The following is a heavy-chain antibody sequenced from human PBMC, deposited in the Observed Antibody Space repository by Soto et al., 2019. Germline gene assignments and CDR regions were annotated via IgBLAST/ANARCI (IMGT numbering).Heavy chain of an antibody. V-gene: IGHV3-23*01. J-gene: IGHJ4*02. CDR3: AKDSRYSYGPPY. CDR2: ISGSGGST. Sequence: EVQLLESGGGLVQPGGSLRLSCAASGFTFSTYAMSWVRQAPGKGLEWVSGISGSGGSTDYADSVKGRFTISRDNSKNTLYLQMNSLRAEDTAVYYCAKDSRYSYGPPYWGQGTQVIVSS. CDR1: GFTFSTYA. D-gene: IGHD5-18*01.